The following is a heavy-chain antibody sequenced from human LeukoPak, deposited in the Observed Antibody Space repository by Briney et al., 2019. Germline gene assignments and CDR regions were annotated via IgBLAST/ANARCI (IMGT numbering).Heavy chain of an antibody. Sequence: TSETLSLTCTVSGNSISSGDNYWSWIRQPAGKGLEWIGRIYTSGSTNYNPSLKSRVTISGDTSKNQFSLKLSSVTAADTAVYYCARETPRIAVAGTVSNWFDPWGQGTLVTVSS. CDR3: ARETPRIAVAGTVSNWFDP. CDR2: IYTSGST. D-gene: IGHD6-19*01. V-gene: IGHV4-61*02. CDR1: GNSISSGDNY. J-gene: IGHJ5*02.